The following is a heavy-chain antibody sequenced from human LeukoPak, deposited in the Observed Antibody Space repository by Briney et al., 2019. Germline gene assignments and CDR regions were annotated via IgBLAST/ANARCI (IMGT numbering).Heavy chain of an antibody. CDR2: ISGSGGST. V-gene: IGHV3-23*01. CDR1: GFTFDRYG. D-gene: IGHD3-3*01. CDR3: AKELDWSGYELFGNFDY. J-gene: IGHJ4*02. Sequence: GGSLRLSCAASGFTFDRYGMSWVRQAPGKGLEWVSAISGSGGSTYYADSVKGRFTISRDNSKNTLYLQMNSLRAEDTAVYYCAKELDWSGYELFGNFDYWGQGTLVTVSS.